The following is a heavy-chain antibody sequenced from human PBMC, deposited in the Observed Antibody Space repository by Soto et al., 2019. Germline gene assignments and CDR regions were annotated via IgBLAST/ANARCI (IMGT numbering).Heavy chain of an antibody. CDR3: ARHRYCSGGSCYHLDNWFDP. Sequence: QLLESGPGLVKPSETLSLTCTVSGGSISTSGYSWGWIRQPPGKGLEWIGSIHYSGGTYYNPSLKSRVTMSVDTSKNHFSLKLSSVTAADTAVYYCARHRYCSGGSCYHLDNWFDPWGQGTLVTVSS. CDR2: IHYSGGT. D-gene: IGHD2-15*01. J-gene: IGHJ5*02. CDR1: GGSISTSGYS. V-gene: IGHV4-39*01.